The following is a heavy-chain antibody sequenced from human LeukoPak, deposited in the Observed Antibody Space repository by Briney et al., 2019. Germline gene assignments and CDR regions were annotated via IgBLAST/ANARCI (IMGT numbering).Heavy chain of an antibody. Sequence: SETLSLTCTVSGGSISNYYWSWIRQPPGKGLEWIAYIDHSGNTNYNPSLKSRVTISVDRSKNQFSLKLSSVTAADTAVYYCARRTHYGSGSYYGEYYCDYWGQGTLVTVSS. CDR3: ARRTHYGSGSYYGEYYCDY. D-gene: IGHD3-10*01. J-gene: IGHJ4*02. CDR1: GGSISNYY. CDR2: IDHSGNT. V-gene: IGHV4-59*12.